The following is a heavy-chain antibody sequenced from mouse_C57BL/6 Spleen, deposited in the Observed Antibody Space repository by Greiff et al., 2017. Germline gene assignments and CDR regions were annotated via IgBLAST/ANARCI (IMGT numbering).Heavy chain of an antibody. Sequence: QVHVKQSGAELVKPGASVKISCKASGYAFSSYWMNWVKQRPGKGLEWIGQIYPGDGDTNYNGKCKGKATLTADKSSSTAYMQLSSLTSEDSAVYFCARGITTVVEVLWYIDYWGQGTTLTVSS. CDR2: IYPGDGDT. D-gene: IGHD1-1*01. V-gene: IGHV1-80*01. J-gene: IGHJ2*01. CDR3: ARGITTVVEVLWYIDY. CDR1: GYAFSSYW.